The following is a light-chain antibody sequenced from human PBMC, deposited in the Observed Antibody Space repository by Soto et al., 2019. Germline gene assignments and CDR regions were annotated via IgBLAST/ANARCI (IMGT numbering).Light chain of an antibody. CDR2: DVI. J-gene: IGLJ1*01. V-gene: IGLV2-14*03. CDR3: TSYTTSATYV. Sequence: QSVLTQPAAVSRSPGQSITISCTGTSSDVGRYNYVSWYQQHPGKAPTLIIYDVINRPSGVSHRFSASKSGNTASLTISGLQAEDEADYYCTSYTTSATYVIGTGTKVTVL. CDR1: SSDVGRYNY.